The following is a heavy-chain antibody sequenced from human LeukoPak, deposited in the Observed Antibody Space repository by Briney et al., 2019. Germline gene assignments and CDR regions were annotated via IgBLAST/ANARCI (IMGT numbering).Heavy chain of an antibody. CDR1: GGSISSSNW. V-gene: IGHV4-4*02. Sequence: SGTLSLTCAVSGGSISSSNWWSWVRQPPGKGLEWIGEIYHSGSTNYNPSLKSRVTISVDKSKNQFSLKLSSVTAADTAVYYCARGVTYYDYVWGSYPHHFDYWGQGTLVTVSS. J-gene: IGHJ4*02. D-gene: IGHD3-16*02. CDR2: IYHSGST. CDR3: ARGVTYYDYVWGSYPHHFDY.